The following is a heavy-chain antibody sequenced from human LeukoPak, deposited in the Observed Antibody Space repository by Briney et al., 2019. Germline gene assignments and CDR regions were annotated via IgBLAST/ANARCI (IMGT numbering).Heavy chain of an antibody. V-gene: IGHV4-34*01. CDR3: ARVRGMIVVARRLYFDY. D-gene: IGHD3-22*01. J-gene: IGHJ4*02. CDR1: GGSFSGYY. CDR2: INHSGST. Sequence: PSETLSLTCAVYGGSFSGYYWSWIRQPPGKGLEWIGEINHSGSTNYNPSLKSRVTISVDTSKNQFSLKLSSVTAADTAVYYCARVRGMIVVARRLYFDYWGQGTLVTVSS.